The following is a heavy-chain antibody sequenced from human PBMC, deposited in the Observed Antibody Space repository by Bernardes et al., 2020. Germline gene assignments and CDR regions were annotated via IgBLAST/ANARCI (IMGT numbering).Heavy chain of an antibody. D-gene: IGHD3-3*01. J-gene: IGHJ4*02. Sequence: GGSLRLSCAASGFTFSSYAMHWVRQAPGKGLEYVSAISSNGGSTYYANSVKGRFTISRDNSKNTLYLQMGSLRAEDMAVYYCARGYYDFWSGSLDYWGQGTLVTVSS. CDR2: ISSNGGST. CDR3: ARGYYDFWSGSLDY. CDR1: GFTFSSYA. V-gene: IGHV3-64*01.